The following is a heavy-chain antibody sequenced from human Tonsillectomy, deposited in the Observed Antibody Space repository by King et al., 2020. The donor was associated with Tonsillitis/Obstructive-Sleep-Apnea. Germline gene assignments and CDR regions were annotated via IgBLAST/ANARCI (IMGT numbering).Heavy chain of an antibody. Sequence: VQLVESGGGLVQPGRSLRLSCAASGFTFDDYAMHWVRQAPGKGLQWVSGISWNGGHIIYADSVKGRFTISRDNAGNSLYLQMNSLRAEDSALYYCAKVSHPYLWGSYRPFDIWGQGTMVTVSS. CDR1: GFTFDDYA. D-gene: IGHD3-16*02. J-gene: IGHJ3*02. V-gene: IGHV3-9*01. CDR2: ISWNGGHI. CDR3: AKVSHPYLWGSYRPFDI.